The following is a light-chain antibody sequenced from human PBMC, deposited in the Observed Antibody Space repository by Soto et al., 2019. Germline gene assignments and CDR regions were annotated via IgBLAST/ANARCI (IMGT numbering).Light chain of an antibody. CDR3: SSYTSSSTLD. CDR2: DVS. J-gene: IGLJ1*01. CDR1: SSDVGGYNY. Sequence: QSVLTQPASVSGSPGQSITISCTGTSSDVGGYNYVSWYQQHPGKAPKLMIYDVSNRPSGVSNRFSGSKSGNTASLTISGFQAEDEADYYCSSYTSSSTLDFGTGTKLTVL. V-gene: IGLV2-14*01.